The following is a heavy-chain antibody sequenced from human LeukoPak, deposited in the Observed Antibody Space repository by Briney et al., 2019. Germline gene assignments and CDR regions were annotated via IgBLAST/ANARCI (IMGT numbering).Heavy chain of an antibody. CDR3: AAVSYCSTWYWHFDL. J-gene: IGHJ2*01. D-gene: IGHD6-13*01. V-gene: IGHV3-74*01. CDR2: INSDGSGS. Sequence: GASLRPSRAAYGSTLSNQWTHWASHAPRKGLVWVSCINSDGSGSSYADCVKGGFTSSRVNAKSSLYLQMNSLRAEDTAVYYCAAVSYCSTWYWHFDLWGRGALVTVS. CDR1: GSTLSNQW.